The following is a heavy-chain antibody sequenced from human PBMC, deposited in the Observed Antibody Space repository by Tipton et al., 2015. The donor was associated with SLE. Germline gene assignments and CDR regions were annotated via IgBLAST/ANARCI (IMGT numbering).Heavy chain of an antibody. V-gene: IGHV3-23*01. Sequence: SLRLSCAASGFTFSSYAMSWVHQAPGKGLEWVSTITASGDPTYYADSVKGRFTISRDNSKNTLYLQMNSLRAEDTAVYYCAKDAGYSSNYYFDYWGQGTLVTVSS. CDR1: GFTFSSYA. CDR2: ITASGDPT. CDR3: AKDAGYSSNYYFDY. D-gene: IGHD6-13*01. J-gene: IGHJ4*02.